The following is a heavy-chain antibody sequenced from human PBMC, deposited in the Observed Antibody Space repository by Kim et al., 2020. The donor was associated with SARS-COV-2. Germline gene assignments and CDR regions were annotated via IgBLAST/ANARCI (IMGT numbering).Heavy chain of an antibody. Sequence: ASVKVSCQASGYSFTNYYIHWVRQAPGQGLEWMGIINPTGGSTNYAQKFQGRVTLTRDTSTSTVYMDLRRLRSEDTAVYYCARDPLHGSGTYSYYVMDVWGQGTTVTVSS. CDR2: INPTGGST. D-gene: IGHD3-10*01. CDR1: GYSFTNYY. V-gene: IGHV1-46*01. CDR3: ARDPLHGSGTYSYYVMDV. J-gene: IGHJ6*02.